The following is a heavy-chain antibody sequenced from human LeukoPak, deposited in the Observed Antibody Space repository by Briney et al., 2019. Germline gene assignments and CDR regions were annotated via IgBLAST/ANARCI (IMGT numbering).Heavy chain of an antibody. CDR2: ITNGGSSA. Sequence: EGSLRLSCAASGLTFSNYYMSWIRQAPGQGLEWLSYITNGGSSADYADSVKGRFTTSRDNAKSSLYLQMNSLRAEDTAVYYCAREFWGRLDYWGQGTLVTVSS. CDR1: GLTFSNYY. CDR3: AREFWGRLDY. J-gene: IGHJ4*02. V-gene: IGHV3-11*01. D-gene: IGHD7-27*01.